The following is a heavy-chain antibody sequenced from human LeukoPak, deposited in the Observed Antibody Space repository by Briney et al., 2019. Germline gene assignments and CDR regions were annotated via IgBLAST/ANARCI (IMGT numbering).Heavy chain of an antibody. Sequence: SVKVSCKASGGTFSSYAISWVRQAPGQGLEWMGGIIPIFGTANYAQKFQGRVTITTDESTSTAYMELSSLRSEDTAVYYCARDTRDDSSGYYLKRYYYYYMDVWGKGTTVTVSS. CDR3: ARDTRDDSSGYYLKRYYYYYMDV. CDR2: IIPIFGTA. V-gene: IGHV1-69*05. CDR1: GGTFSSYA. J-gene: IGHJ6*03. D-gene: IGHD3-22*01.